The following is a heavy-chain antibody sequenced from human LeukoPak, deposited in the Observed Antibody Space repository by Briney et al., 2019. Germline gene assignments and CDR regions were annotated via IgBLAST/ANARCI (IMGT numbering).Heavy chain of an antibody. J-gene: IGHJ4*02. Sequence: GGSLRLSCAASGFTFSSYAMHWVRQAPGKGLEWVAVISYDGSNKYYADSVKGRFTISRDNSKNTLYLQMNSLRAEDTAVYYCAKGTTYYYGSGSYPDYWGQGTLVTVSS. V-gene: IGHV3-30-3*01. D-gene: IGHD3-10*01. CDR1: GFTFSSYA. CDR3: AKGTTYYYGSGSYPDY. CDR2: ISYDGSNK.